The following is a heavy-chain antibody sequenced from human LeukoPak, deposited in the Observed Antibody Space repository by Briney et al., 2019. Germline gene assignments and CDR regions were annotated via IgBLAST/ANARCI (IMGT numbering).Heavy chain of an antibody. Sequence: SETLSLTCTVSGGSVSSGSYYWSWIRQPPGTGLEWIGYIYYSGSTNYNPSLKSRVTISVDTSKNQFSLKLSSVTAADTAVYYCARDYCSSTSCNTFDIWGQGAMVTVSS. D-gene: IGHD2-2*01. CDR1: GGSVSSGSYY. V-gene: IGHV4-61*01. J-gene: IGHJ3*02. CDR2: IYYSGST. CDR3: ARDYCSSTSCNTFDI.